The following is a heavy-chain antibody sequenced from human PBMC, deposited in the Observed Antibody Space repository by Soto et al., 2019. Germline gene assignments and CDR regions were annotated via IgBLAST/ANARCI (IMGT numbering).Heavy chain of an antibody. J-gene: IGHJ4*02. CDR2: ISGDGVTT. V-gene: IGHV3-74*01. D-gene: IGHD3-9*01. CDR3: AREYYGLLTGYYTDY. Sequence: EVQLVESGGDLVQRGGSLRLSCAASGFPFSSYWMHWVRHTPGKGLDWVARISGDGVTTYYADSVTGRFTVSRDNAKNTRSLQMSGLRAADTAVYYCAREYYGLLTGYYTDYWGQGTLVSVSS. CDR1: GFPFSSYW.